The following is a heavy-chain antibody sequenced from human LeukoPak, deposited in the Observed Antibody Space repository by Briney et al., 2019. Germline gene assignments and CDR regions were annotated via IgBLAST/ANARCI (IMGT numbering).Heavy chain of an antibody. CDR3: ARDPELAAAGYNWFDP. CDR2: IIPIFGTA. V-gene: IGHV1-69*13. CDR1: GGTFSSYA. Sequence: SVTVSCKASGGTFSSYAISWVRQAPGQGLEWMGGIIPIFGTANYAQKFQGRVTITADESTSTAYMELSSLRSEDTAVYYCARDPELAAAGYNWFDPWGQGTLVTVSS. J-gene: IGHJ5*02. D-gene: IGHD6-13*01.